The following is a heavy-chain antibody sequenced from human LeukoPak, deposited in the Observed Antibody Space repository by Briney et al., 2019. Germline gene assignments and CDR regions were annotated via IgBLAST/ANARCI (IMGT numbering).Heavy chain of an antibody. CDR1: GFTFTNYW. Sequence: GGSLRLSCAASGFTFTNYWMHWVRQAPGKGLVWVSRISTDGSTTSYADSVKGRFTISRDNAKNTLYLQMNSLRAEDTAVYYCARDSYYPYWGRGTLVAVSS. V-gene: IGHV3-74*01. D-gene: IGHD5-18*01. CDR2: ISTDGSTT. J-gene: IGHJ4*02. CDR3: ARDSYYPY.